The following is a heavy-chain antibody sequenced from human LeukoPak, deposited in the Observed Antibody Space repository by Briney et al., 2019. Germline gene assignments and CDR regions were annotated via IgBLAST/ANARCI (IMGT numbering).Heavy chain of an antibody. Sequence: VASVKVSCKASGGTFSSYAISWVRQAPGQGLEWMGGIIPIFGTANYAQKFQGRVTITADESTSPAYMELSSLRSEDTAVYYCARVFLEWLLYGPHYYYYYYMDAWGKGTTVTVSS. D-gene: IGHD3-3*01. V-gene: IGHV1-69*13. CDR1: GGTFSSYA. CDR3: ARVFLEWLLYGPHYYYYYYMDA. J-gene: IGHJ6*03. CDR2: IIPIFGTA.